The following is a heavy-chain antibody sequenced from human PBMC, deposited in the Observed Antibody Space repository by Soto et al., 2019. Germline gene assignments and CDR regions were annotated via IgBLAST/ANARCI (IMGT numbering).Heavy chain of an antibody. CDR2: IYYSGST. V-gene: IGHV4-30-4*01. CDR3: ARGIYSTSSFFDS. D-gene: IGHD6-6*01. Sequence: LSLTCTVSGGSISSGDYYWSWIRQPPGKGLEWIGYIYYSGSTYYIPSLKSRVTISVDTSKNQISLKLNSVTAADTAVYSCARGIYSTSSFFDSWGQGTLVTVSS. CDR1: GGSISSGDYY. J-gene: IGHJ4*02.